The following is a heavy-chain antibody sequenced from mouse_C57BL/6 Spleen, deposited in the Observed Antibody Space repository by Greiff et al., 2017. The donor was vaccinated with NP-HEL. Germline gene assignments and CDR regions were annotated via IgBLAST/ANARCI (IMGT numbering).Heavy chain of an antibody. CDR3: ARSRYGSSPYWYFDV. V-gene: IGHV1-63*01. J-gene: IGHJ1*03. Sequence: QVQLKESGAELVRPGTSVKMSCKASGYTFTNYWIGWAKQRPGHGLEWIGDIYPGGGYTNYNEKFKGKATLTADKSSSTAYMQFSSLTSEDSAIYYCARSRYGSSPYWYFDVWGTGTTVTVSS. CDR1: GYTFTNYW. D-gene: IGHD1-1*01. CDR2: IYPGGGYT.